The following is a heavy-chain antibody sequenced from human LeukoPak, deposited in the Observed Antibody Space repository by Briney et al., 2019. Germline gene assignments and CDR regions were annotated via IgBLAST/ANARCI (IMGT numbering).Heavy chain of an antibody. V-gene: IGHV3-21*01. J-gene: IGHJ4*02. CDR1: GFTFSRNA. Sequence: GGSLRLSCAASGFTFSRNAMNWVRQAPGKGLEWVSFVSSSSNYMSYADSVKGRFTISRDNAKSSLYLHMNSLRAEDTAVYYCARPLDSSNNYFDYWGQGTLVTVSA. CDR2: VSSSSNYM. D-gene: IGHD6-13*01. CDR3: ARPLDSSNNYFDY.